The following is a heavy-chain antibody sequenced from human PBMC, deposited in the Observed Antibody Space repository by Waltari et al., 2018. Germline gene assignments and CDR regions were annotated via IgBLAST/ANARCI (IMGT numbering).Heavy chain of an antibody. CDR1: GGSLSSYY. Sequence: QVQLQESGPGLVKPSATLSLTCTVSGGSLSSYYWIWIRPPPGKGLEWIGYIYYSGSTNYNPSLKSRVTISVDTSKNQFSLKLSSVTAADTAVYYCARGSGDYSFYYYYYYMDVWGKGTTVTVSS. J-gene: IGHJ6*03. V-gene: IGHV4-59*01. CDR2: IYYSGST. D-gene: IGHD4-17*01. CDR3: ARGSGDYSFYYYYYYMDV.